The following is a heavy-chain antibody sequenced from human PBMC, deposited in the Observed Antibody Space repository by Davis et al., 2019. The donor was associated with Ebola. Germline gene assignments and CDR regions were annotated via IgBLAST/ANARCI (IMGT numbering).Heavy chain of an antibody. CDR2: IFTGDSDT. Sequence: GESLKISCKDSGNSFNSHWIGWVRQLPGEGLEWMGVIFTGDSDTRYSPSFRGQVTISADKSTKTAFLQWSSLKASDTGIYYCASLRRTITGMDDSFDIWGQGTMVTVSS. J-gene: IGHJ3*02. V-gene: IGHV5-51*01. CDR1: GNSFNSHW. CDR3: ASLRRTITGMDDSFDI. D-gene: IGHD7-27*01.